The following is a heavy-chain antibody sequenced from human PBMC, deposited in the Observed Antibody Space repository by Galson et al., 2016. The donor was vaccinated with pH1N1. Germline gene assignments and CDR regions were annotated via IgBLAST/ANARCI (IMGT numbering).Heavy chain of an antibody. Sequence: SVKVSCKASGATFNSYGIHWVRQAPGKGLEWMGDINPVFGTTNYAQRFQDRVTITARDMEVSGLRSEETAIYYCATVSSSSSWRSLDGWGQGTTVTVSS. J-gene: IGHJ3*01. CDR3: ATVSSSSSWRSLDG. V-gene: IGHV1-69*13. CDR1: GATFNSYG. CDR2: INPVFGTT. D-gene: IGHD6-6*01.